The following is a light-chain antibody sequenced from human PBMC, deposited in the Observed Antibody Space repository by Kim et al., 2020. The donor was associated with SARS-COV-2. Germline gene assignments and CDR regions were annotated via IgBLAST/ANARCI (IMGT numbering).Light chain of an antibody. V-gene: IGLV3-25*03. CDR2: KDS. J-gene: IGLJ1*01. CDR1: ALPKQY. CDR3: QSADSSGTYWV. Sequence: SYELTQPPSVSVSPAQTARITCSGDALPKQYAYWYQQKPGQAPVLVIYKDSERPSGIPERFSGSSSGTTVTLTISGVQAEDEADYYCQSADSSGTYWVFGTGTKVTVL.